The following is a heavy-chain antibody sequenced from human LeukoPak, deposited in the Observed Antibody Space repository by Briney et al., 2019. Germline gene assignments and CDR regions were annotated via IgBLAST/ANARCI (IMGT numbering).Heavy chain of an antibody. Sequence: SETLSLTCAVYGGSFSDHYWSWIRQPPGQGLEWIGEINHSGSAKYNPSLKSRVTISADTSKNQFSLKLSSVTTADTAVYYCASGGATPFDYWGQGTLVTVSS. CDR3: ASGGATPFDY. D-gene: IGHD1-26*01. CDR2: INHSGSA. CDR1: GGSFSDHY. V-gene: IGHV4-34*01. J-gene: IGHJ4*02.